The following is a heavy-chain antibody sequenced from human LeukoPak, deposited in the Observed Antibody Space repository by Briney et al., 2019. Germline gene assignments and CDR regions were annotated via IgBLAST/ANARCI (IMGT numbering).Heavy chain of an antibody. Sequence: TLSLTCAVYGGSFSGYYWSWIRQPPGKGLEWIGEINHSGSTNYNPSLKSRVTISVDTSKNQFSLKLSSVTAADTAVYYCARRRMAAAGKYNWFDPWGQGTLVTVSS. CDR2: INHSGST. V-gene: IGHV4-34*01. D-gene: IGHD6-13*01. CDR3: ARRRMAAAGKYNWFDP. J-gene: IGHJ5*02. CDR1: GGSFSGYY.